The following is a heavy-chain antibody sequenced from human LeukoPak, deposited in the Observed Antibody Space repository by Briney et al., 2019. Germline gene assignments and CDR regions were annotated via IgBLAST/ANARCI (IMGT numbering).Heavy chain of an antibody. V-gene: IGHV3-23*01. Sequence: PGGSLRLSCAASGFTFSSYAMSWVRQAPGKGLEWVSAISGSGGSTYYADSVKDRFTISRDNSKNTLYLQMNSLRAEDTAVYYCAKLYDFWSGTMNFDYWGQGTLVTVSS. J-gene: IGHJ4*02. CDR3: AKLYDFWSGTMNFDY. CDR2: ISGSGGST. D-gene: IGHD3-3*01. CDR1: GFTFSSYA.